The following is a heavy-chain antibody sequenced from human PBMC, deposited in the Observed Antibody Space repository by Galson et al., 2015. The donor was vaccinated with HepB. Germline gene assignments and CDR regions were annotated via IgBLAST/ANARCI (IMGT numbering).Heavy chain of an antibody. CDR2: IIPILGIA. CDR1: GGTFSSYA. CDR3: ARDRGTYYYDSSGYSRWFDP. V-gene: IGHV1-69*04. D-gene: IGHD3-22*01. J-gene: IGHJ5*02. Sequence: SVKVSCKASGGTFSSYAISWVRQAPGQGLGWMGRIIPILGIANYAQKFQGRVTITADKSTSTAYMELSSLRSEDTAVYYCARDRGTYYYDSSGYSRWFDPWGQGTLVTVSS.